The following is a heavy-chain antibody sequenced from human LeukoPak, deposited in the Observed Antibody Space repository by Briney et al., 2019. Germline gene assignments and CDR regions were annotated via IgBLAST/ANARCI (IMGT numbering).Heavy chain of an antibody. CDR1: GYTFTNHA. J-gene: IGHJ4*02. CDR3: ARGIWSRTVSSYYFDC. V-gene: IGHV1-3*01. CDR2: INAGNGHT. D-gene: IGHD3-3*01. Sequence: GASVKVSCKASGYTFTNHAMQWVRQAPGQRLEWMGWINAGNGHTRYSQRFQGRVTITRDTSASTVYMEVTSLRFEDTAVYYCARGIWSRTVSSYYFDCWGQGTLVTVSS.